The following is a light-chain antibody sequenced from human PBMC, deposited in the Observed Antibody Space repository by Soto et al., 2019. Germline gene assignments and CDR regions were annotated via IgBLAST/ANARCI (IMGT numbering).Light chain of an antibody. CDR2: AAA. CDR1: QSISNY. Sequence: DIQMTQSPSSLSASVGDRVTITCRASQSISNYLNWYQQKPGKAPKLLIYAAASLQSGVPSRFSGSVSGPDFTLTIRSLQPEDFATYCCQQSDSTPWTCGQGTKVEIK. CDR3: QQSDSTPWT. V-gene: IGKV1-39*01. J-gene: IGKJ1*01.